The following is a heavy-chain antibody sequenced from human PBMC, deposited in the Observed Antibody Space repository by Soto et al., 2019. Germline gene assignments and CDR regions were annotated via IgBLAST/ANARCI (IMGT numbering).Heavy chain of an antibody. D-gene: IGHD3-3*01. CDR2: IYHSGTT. V-gene: IGHV4-38-2*01. CDR1: GGSIISNYW. J-gene: IGHJ1*01. CDR3: ARTDNVGYYPY. Sequence: PSETLSLTCAVSGGSIISNYWWAWIRQSPGEGLVWIGSIYHSGTTYYNPSLESRVISSVDTSESRFALRLTSVTAADSAVYYCARTDNVGYYPYWGQGTLVTFSS.